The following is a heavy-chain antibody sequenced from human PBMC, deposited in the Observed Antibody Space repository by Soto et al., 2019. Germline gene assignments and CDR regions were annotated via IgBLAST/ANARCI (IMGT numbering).Heavy chain of an antibody. J-gene: IGHJ6*02. D-gene: IGHD6-6*01. CDR1: GFTFISYA. CDR2: ISGSGGST. V-gene: IGHV3-23*01. Sequence: TGGSLRLSCAASGFTFISYAMSWVRQAPGKGLEWVSAISGSGGSTYYADSVKGRFTISRDNSKNTLYLQTNSLRAEDTAVYYCAKVTREQLVHYYYYGMDVWGQGTTVTVSS. CDR3: AKVTREQLVHYYYYGMDV.